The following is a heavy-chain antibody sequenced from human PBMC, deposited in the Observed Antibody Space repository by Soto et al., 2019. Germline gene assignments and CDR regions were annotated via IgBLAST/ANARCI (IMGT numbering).Heavy chain of an antibody. CDR3: ARGAATKIVLVMYDALEM. J-gene: IGHJ3*02. CDR1: GATLDTFINFG. CDR2: IIPVFGTA. Sequence: QVQLVQSGAEVKKPGSSVKVSCKASGATLDTFINFGITWVRRAPGQGLEWMGGIIPVFGTAHYAQKFQGRLTISADESTRTAYMELSSLRSEDTAVYYCARGAATKIVLVMYDALEMWGQGTMVTVSS. V-gene: IGHV1-69*12. D-gene: IGHD3-22*01.